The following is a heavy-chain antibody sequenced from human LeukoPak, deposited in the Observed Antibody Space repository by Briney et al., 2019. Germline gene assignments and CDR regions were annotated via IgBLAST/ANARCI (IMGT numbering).Heavy chain of an antibody. J-gene: IGHJ4*02. D-gene: IGHD3-10*01. CDR1: GGSFSGYY. CDR3: ARAGSGSYLRKLTP. CDR2: INHSGST. Sequence: PSETLSLTCAVYGGSFSGYYWSWIRQPPGKGLEWIGEINHSGSTNYNPSLKSRVTISVDTSKNQFSLKLSSVTAADTAVYYCARAGSGSYLRKLTPWGQGTLVTVSS. V-gene: IGHV4-34*01.